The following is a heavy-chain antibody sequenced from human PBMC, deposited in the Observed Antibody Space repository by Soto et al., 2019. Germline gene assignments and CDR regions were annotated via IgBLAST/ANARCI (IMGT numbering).Heavy chain of an antibody. CDR2: IYPGYSDT. D-gene: IGHD1-1*01. Sequence: GESLKISCKGSGYSFTSYWIGWVRQMPGKGLESMGIIYPGYSDTRYSPSFQGQVTISADKSISTAYPQWSSLKASDTPMYYCERPRDVYNSAYDYTRHGTLVSVSS. V-gene: IGHV5-51*01. J-gene: IGHJ4*01. CDR1: GYSFTSYW. CDR3: ERPRDVYNSAYDY.